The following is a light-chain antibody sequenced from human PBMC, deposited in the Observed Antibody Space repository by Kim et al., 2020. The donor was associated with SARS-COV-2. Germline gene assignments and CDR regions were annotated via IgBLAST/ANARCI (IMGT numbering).Light chain of an antibody. Sequence: GQSITIYCTGRSSDVGAYDFVSWYQQYQGKAPKVMIYGVKKRPSWVSYRFSGSKSGSTASLTISGLRAEDEADYYCASYTTSDTWVFGGGTQLTVL. V-gene: IGLV2-14*03. CDR3: ASYTTSDTWV. CDR2: GVK. CDR1: SSDVGAYDF. J-gene: IGLJ3*02.